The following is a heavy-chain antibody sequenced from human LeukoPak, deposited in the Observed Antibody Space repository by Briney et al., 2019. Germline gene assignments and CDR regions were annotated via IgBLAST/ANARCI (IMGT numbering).Heavy chain of an antibody. CDR3: ARGGGGSSRRPNDY. D-gene: IGHD1-26*01. CDR2: IYYSGST. V-gene: IGHV4-59*01. Sequence: SETLSLTCTVSGGSISSYYWSWIRQPPGKGLEWIGYIYYSGSTNYNPSLKSRVTISVDTSKNQFSLKLSSVTAADTAVYYCARGGGGSSRRPNDYWGQGTLVTVSS. CDR1: GGSISSYY. J-gene: IGHJ4*02.